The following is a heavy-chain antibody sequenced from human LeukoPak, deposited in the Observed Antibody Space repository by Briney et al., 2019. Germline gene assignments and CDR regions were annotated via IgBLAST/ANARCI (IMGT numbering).Heavy chain of an antibody. CDR2: ISYDGSNK. V-gene: IGHV3-30*18. J-gene: IGHJ4*02. D-gene: IGHD6-13*01. CDR1: GFTFSSYG. Sequence: PGRSLRLSCAASGFTFSSYGMHWVRQAPGKGLEWVAVISYDGSNKYYADSVKGRFTISRDNSKNTLYLQMNSLRAEDTAVYYCAKDQGSSSSYAFDYWGQGTLVTVSS. CDR3: AKDQGSSSSYAFDY.